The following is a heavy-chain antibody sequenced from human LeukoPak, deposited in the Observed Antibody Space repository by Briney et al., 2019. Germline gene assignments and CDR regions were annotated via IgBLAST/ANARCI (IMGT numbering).Heavy chain of an antibody. CDR3: ARWPYTSGWYYYFDY. CDR1: GGSISSSSYY. CDR2: IYYSGST. D-gene: IGHD6-19*01. V-gene: IGHV4-39*01. J-gene: IGHJ4*02. Sequence: SETLSLTCTVSGGSISSSSYYWGWIRQPPGKGLEWIGSIYYSGSTYYNPSLKSRVTISVDTSKNQFSLRLSSVTAADTAVYYCARWPYTSGWYYYFDYWGQGTLVTVSS.